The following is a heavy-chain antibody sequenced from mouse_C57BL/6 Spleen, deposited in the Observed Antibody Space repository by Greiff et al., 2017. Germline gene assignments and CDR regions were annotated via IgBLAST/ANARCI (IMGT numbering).Heavy chain of an antibody. CDR1: GYTFTSYG. CDR2: IYPRSGNT. Sequence: LVESGAELARPGASVKLSCKASGYTFTSYGISWVKQRTGQGLEWIGEIYPRSGNTYYNEKFKGKATLTADKSSSTAYMELRSLTSEDSAVYFCARHGSSSYAMDYWGQGTSVTVSS. V-gene: IGHV1-81*01. J-gene: IGHJ4*01. CDR3: ARHGSSSYAMDY. D-gene: IGHD1-1*01.